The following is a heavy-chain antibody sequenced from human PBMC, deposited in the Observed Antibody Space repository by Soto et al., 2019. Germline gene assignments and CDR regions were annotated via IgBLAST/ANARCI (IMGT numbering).Heavy chain of an antibody. CDR2: IPYSGNT. J-gene: IGHJ4*02. Sequence: QLQLQESGPGLVKPSETLTLTCTVSGGSLSSGSYYWGWIRQPPGKGLEWIGSIPYSGNTYYNPTLKTRVTLSVDASKNEFSLKLSAVTAADTALYYCARPFAGQPVAGFDSWGQGTLVTVSS. CDR1: GGSLSSGSYY. D-gene: IGHD6-19*01. V-gene: IGHV4-39*01. CDR3: ARPFAGQPVAGFDS.